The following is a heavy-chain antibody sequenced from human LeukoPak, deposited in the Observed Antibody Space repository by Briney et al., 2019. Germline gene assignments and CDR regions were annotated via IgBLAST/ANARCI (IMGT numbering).Heavy chain of an antibody. CDR3: ARGQVTTVTRLAAFDI. D-gene: IGHD4-17*01. CDR2: INQDGSEK. V-gene: IGHV3-7*04. CDR1: GFIFSDYE. J-gene: IGHJ3*02. Sequence: GGSLRLSCAASGFIFSDYEMNWVRQAQGKGLEWVANINQDGSEKYYVDSVKGRFTISRDNAKNSLYLQMNSLGAQDTAVYYCARGQVTTVTRLAAFDIWGQGTMVTVSS.